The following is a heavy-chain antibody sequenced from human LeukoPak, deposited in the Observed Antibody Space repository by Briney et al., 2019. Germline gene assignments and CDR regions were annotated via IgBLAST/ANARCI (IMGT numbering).Heavy chain of an antibody. V-gene: IGHV3-64D*06. Sequence: GGSLRLSCSASGFTFSSYAMHWVRQAPGKGLKYVSAISSNGGSTYYADSVKGRFTISRDNSKNTLYLQMSSLRAADTAVYYCVKDYSVLWFGEGYFDYWGQGTLVTASS. CDR2: ISSNGGST. CDR3: VKDYSVLWFGEGYFDY. J-gene: IGHJ4*02. D-gene: IGHD3-10*01. CDR1: GFTFSSYA.